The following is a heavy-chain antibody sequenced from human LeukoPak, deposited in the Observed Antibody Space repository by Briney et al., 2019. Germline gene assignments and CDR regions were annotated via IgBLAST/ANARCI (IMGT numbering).Heavy chain of an antibody. CDR3: ARSAYDILTGYYSNYYYYGMDV. J-gene: IGHJ6*02. V-gene: IGHV4-31*03. D-gene: IGHD3-9*01. CDR2: IYYSGST. CDR1: GGSISSGGYY. Sequence: PSETLSLTCTVSGGSISSGGYYWSWIRQHPGKALECIGYIYYSGSTYYNPSLKSRVTISVDTYKNQFSLKLSSVTAADTAVYYCARSAYDILTGYYSNYYYYGMDVWGQGTTVTVSS.